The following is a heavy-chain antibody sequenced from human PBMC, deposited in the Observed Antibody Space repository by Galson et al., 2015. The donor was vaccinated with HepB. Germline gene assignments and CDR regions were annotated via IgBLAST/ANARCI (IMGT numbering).Heavy chain of an antibody. V-gene: IGHV3-30*04. CDR3: ARTVAGRSDY. J-gene: IGHJ4*02. CDR1: GFTFSSYA. Sequence: SLRLSCAASGFTFSSYAMHWVRQAPGKGLEWVAVISYDGSNKYYADSVKGRFTISRDNSKNTLYLQMNSLRAEDTAVYYCARTVAGRSDYWGQGTLVTVSS. CDR2: ISYDGSNK. D-gene: IGHD6-19*01.